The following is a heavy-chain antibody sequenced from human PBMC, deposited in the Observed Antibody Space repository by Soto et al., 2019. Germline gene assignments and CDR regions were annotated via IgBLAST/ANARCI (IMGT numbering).Heavy chain of an antibody. D-gene: IGHD3-10*01. Sequence: SVKVSCKSSVGTFSSYAIICVRPAPGQGLEWMGGIIPIFGTANYAQKFQGRVTITADESTSTAYMELSSLRSEDTAVYYCARGLDYYGSGSQYYYYGMDVWGQGTTVNVS. V-gene: IGHV1-69*13. CDR1: VGTFSSYA. CDR3: ARGLDYYGSGSQYYYYGMDV. CDR2: IIPIFGTA. J-gene: IGHJ6*02.